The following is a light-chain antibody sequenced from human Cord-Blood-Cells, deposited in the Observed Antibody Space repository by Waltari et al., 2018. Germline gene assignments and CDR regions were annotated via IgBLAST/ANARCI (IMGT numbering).Light chain of an antibody. CDR1: QGISSY. Sequence: AIRMTQSPSSFSASTGDRVTITCRASQGISSYLAWYQQKPGKAPKLLIYAASTLQSGVPSRFSGSGSGTDFTLTISCLKSEDFETYYCQQYYSYPRTFGQGTKVEIK. V-gene: IGKV1-8*01. CDR3: QQYYSYPRT. CDR2: AAS. J-gene: IGKJ1*01.